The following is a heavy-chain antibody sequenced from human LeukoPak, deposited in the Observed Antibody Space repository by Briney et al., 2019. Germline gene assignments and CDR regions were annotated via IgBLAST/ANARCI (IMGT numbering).Heavy chain of an antibody. J-gene: IGHJ4*02. CDR1: GYTFNSYG. D-gene: IGHD3-22*01. CDR2: ISAYNGNT. V-gene: IGHV1-18*01. CDR3: ARGQNYDSSGYYTVFDY. Sequence: ASVKVSCKASGYTFNSYGISWVRQAPGQGLEWMGWISAYNGNTNYAQKLQGRVTMTTDTSTSTAYMELRSLRSDDTAVYYCARGQNYDSSGYYTVFDYWGQGTLVTVSS.